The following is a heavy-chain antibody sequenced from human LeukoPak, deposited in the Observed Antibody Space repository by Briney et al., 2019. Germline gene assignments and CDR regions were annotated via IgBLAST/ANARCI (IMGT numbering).Heavy chain of an antibody. CDR2: ISSSSSYI. V-gene: IGHV3-11*06. CDR1: GFTFSDYY. D-gene: IGHD3-10*01. J-gene: IGHJ4*02. Sequence: GGSLRLSCAASGFTFSDYYMSWIRQAPGKGLEWVSSISSSSSYIYYADSVKGRFTISRDNAKNSLYLQMNSLRAEDTAVYYCAREYGSGQYYFDYWGQGTLVTVSS. CDR3: AREYGSGQYYFDY.